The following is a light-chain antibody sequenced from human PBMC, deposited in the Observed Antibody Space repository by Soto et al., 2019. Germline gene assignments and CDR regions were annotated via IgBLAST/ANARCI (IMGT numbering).Light chain of an antibody. CDR3: QKYNSAPY. CDR2: AAS. CDR1: QGISNY. J-gene: IGKJ5*01. Sequence: DIQMTQSPSSLSASVGDRVTITCRASQGISNYLAWYQQKPGKVPKLLIYAASTLQSGVPSRFSGSGSGTDFTLTIRSLQPEDVATYYCQKYNSAPYFGQGTRLEIK. V-gene: IGKV1-27*01.